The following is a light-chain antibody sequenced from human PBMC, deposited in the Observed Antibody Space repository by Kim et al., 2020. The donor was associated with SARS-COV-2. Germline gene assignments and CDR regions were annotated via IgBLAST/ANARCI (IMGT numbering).Light chain of an antibody. J-gene: IGKJ1*01. Sequence: SVSPGESVTLSCRASQRVSTNLAWYQQKPGQGPRLLMFGAFTGATGIPARFSGSGSGTEFTLTISSLQSEDFAVYYCQQYENWPRTFGQGTGGYQ. CDR1: QRVSTN. CDR2: GAF. V-gene: IGKV3D-15*01. CDR3: QQYENWPRT.